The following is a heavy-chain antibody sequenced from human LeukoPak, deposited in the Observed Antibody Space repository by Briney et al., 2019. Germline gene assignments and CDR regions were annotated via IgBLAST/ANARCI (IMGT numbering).Heavy chain of an antibody. Sequence: GGSLRLSCATTGFTFSTYGMHWVRQAPGKGLEWVAAISNDGNKKYYADSVKGRFTISRDNPKNTLFLQMNSLRAEDTAVYYCAKEGWDKSYWYGRIDYWGQGTLVTVSS. V-gene: IGHV3-30*18. D-gene: IGHD2-8*02. CDR3: AKEGWDKSYWYGRIDY. CDR2: ISNDGNKK. CDR1: GFTFSTYG. J-gene: IGHJ4*02.